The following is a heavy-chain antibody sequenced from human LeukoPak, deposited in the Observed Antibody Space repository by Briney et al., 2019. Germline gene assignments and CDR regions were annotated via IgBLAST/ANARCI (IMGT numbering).Heavy chain of an antibody. D-gene: IGHD3-10*01. CDR1: GFTFSNYA. CDR2: ISAGGVSLFSGSGSAT. CDR3: AKMSGVVWFGELRLPFVS. V-gene: IGHV3-23*01. J-gene: IGHJ4*02. Sequence: GGSLRLSCVASGFTFSNYAMIWVRQAPGKGLQWVSVISAGGVSLFSGSGSATYYADSVEGRFTISRDNSKNTLYLQMNSLRADDTAVYYCAKMSGVVWFGELRLPFVSWGQGTVVTVSS.